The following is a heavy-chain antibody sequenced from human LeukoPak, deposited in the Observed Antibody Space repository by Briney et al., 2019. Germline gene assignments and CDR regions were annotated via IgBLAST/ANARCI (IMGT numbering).Heavy chain of an antibody. D-gene: IGHD5-24*01. CDR1: GVTFSGFS. CDR3: ARETRWYFDY. J-gene: IGHJ4*02. CDR2: ISSSSTTI. Sequence: GGSLRLSCAASGVTFSGFSMNWVRQAPGKGLEWVSYISSSSTTISYADSVRGRFTISRDNAKNLLYLQMNSLRAEDTAVYYCARETRWYFDYWGQGSLVTVSS. V-gene: IGHV3-48*04.